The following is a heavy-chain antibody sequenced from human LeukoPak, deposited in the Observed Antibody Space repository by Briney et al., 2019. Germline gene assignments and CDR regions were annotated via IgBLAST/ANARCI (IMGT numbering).Heavy chain of an antibody. CDR1: GGSISSSSYY. Sequence: SETLSLTCTVSGGSISSSSYYWGWIRQPPGKGLEWIGSIYYSGSTYYDPSLKSRVTISVDTSKNQFSLKLSSVTAADTAVYYCAREHSSGWYSYFQHWGQGTLVTVSS. CDR3: AREHSSGWYSYFQH. V-gene: IGHV4-39*07. CDR2: IYYSGST. J-gene: IGHJ1*01. D-gene: IGHD6-19*01.